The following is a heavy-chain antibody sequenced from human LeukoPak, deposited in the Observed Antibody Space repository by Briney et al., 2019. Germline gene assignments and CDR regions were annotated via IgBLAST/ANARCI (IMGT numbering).Heavy chain of an antibody. CDR3: AKDQRGDSDAFDI. CDR1: GFTFSSYG. CDR2: ISYDGSNK. Sequence: PGGSLRLSCAASGFTFSSYGMHWARQAPGKGLEGGAVISYDGSNKYYADSVKGRFTISRDNSKNTLYLQMNSLRAEDTAVYYCAKDQRGDSDAFDIWGQGTMVTVSS. J-gene: IGHJ3*02. V-gene: IGHV3-30*18. D-gene: IGHD2-21*01.